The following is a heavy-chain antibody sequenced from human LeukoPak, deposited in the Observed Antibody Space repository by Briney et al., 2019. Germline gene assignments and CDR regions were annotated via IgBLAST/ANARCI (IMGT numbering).Heavy chain of an antibody. CDR1: GGSISSYY. CDR2: IYYSGST. CDR3: ARLPYYYSSGPRHGMDV. Sequence: SETLSLTCTVSGGSISSYYWSWIRQPPGKGLEWIGYIYYSGSTNYNPSLKSRVTISVDTSKNQFSLKLSSVTAADTAVYYCARLPYYYSSGPRHGMDVWGQGTTVTVSS. D-gene: IGHD3-10*01. V-gene: IGHV4-59*08. J-gene: IGHJ6*02.